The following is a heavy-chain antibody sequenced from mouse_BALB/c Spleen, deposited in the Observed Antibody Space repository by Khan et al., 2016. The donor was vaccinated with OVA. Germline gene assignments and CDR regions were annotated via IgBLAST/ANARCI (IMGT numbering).Heavy chain of an antibody. CDR2: ISSGGSYT. Sequence: DVQLVESGGDLVKPGGSLKLSCAASGFTFSTYGMSWVRPTPDKRLEWVATISSGGSYTYYPDNVKGRFTISRDNAKNTLYLQMSSLKSADTAMYYCARLAYYYNSEGFAYWGQGTLVTVSA. CDR3: ARLAYYYNSEGFAY. D-gene: IGHD1-1*01. J-gene: IGHJ3*01. V-gene: IGHV5-6*01. CDR1: GFTFSTYG.